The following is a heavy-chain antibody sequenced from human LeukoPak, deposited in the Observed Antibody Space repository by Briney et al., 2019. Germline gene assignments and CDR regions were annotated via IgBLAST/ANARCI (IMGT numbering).Heavy chain of an antibody. D-gene: IGHD6-19*01. V-gene: IGHV3-30*18. CDR2: ISYDGTNK. Sequence: GGSLRLSCAASGFTFSSYGMHWVRQAPGKGLEWVAVISYDGTNKYYTDSVKGRFTISRDNSKNTLYLQVNTLRADDTATYYCAKPVSGGLAVTADWFHPWGQGTLVVVSS. J-gene: IGHJ5*01. CDR1: GFTFSSYG. CDR3: AKPVSGGLAVTADWFHP.